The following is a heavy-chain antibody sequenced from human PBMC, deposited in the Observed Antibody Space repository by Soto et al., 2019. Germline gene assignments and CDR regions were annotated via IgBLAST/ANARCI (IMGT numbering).Heavy chain of an antibody. J-gene: IGHJ4*02. V-gene: IGHV1-18*01. D-gene: IGHD1-26*01. CDR3: ARGRYLDY. CDR1: GYTFTTYG. CDR2: ISAYNANT. Sequence: QVHLVQSGAEVKKPGASVKVSCKASGYTFTTYGIAWVRQAPGQGLEWMGWISAYNANTDYAQRLQGRVTITTDTSTSKAHMELRSLRSDDTAVDYCARGRYLDYWGQGTLVTVSS.